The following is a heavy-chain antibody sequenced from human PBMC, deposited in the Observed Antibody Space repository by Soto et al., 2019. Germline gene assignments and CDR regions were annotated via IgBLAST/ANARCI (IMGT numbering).Heavy chain of an antibody. CDR1: GFTFSSYG. CDR2: ISYDGSNK. Sequence: GGSLRLSCAASGFTFSSYGMHWVRQAPGKGLEWVAVISYDGSNKYYADSVKGRFTISRDKSKNTLYLQMNSLRAEDTAVYYCAKDRTGITHYYYGMDVWGQGTTVTVSS. V-gene: IGHV3-30*18. CDR3: AKDRTGITHYYYGMDV. D-gene: IGHD1-1*01. J-gene: IGHJ6*02.